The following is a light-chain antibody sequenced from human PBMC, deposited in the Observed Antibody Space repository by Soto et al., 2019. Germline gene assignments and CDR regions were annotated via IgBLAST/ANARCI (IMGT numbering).Light chain of an antibody. CDR2: EDN. J-gene: IGLJ2*01. CDR1: SGSIASNY. CDR3: QSYDSSNPVV. Sequence: NFMLTQPHSVSESPGKTVTISCTRSSGSIASNYVQWYQQRPGSAHTTVIYEDNQRPSGVPDRFSGSIDSSSNSASLTISGLKTEDEADYYCQSYDSSNPVVFGGGTKLTVL. V-gene: IGLV6-57*04.